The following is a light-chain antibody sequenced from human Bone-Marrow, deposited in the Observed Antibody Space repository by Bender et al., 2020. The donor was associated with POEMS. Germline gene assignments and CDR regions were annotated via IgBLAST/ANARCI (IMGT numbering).Light chain of an antibody. CDR2: EVR. CDR1: SSDAG. Sequence: QSALTQPRSVSGSPGQSVTISCTGASSDAGVSWYQQHPGKAPKLLIYEVRKRPSGVSNRFSGSKSDNTASLTISGLQAEDEADYYCCSYAGSSVLVFGGGTKVTVL. CDR3: CSYAGSSVLV. J-gene: IGLJ2*01. V-gene: IGLV2-23*02.